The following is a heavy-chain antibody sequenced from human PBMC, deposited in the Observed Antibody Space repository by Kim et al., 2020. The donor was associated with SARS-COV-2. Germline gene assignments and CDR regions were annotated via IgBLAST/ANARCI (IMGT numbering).Heavy chain of an antibody. CDR1: GGSISSYY. J-gene: IGHJ4*02. V-gene: IGHV4-59*08. D-gene: IGHD6-13*01. CDR2: IYYSGST. Sequence: SETLSLTCTVSGGSISSYYWSWIRQPPGKGLEWIGYIYYSGSTNYNPSLKSRVTISVDMSKNQFSLKLSSVTAADTAVYYCARRSSSWYYFDYWGQGTLVTVSS. CDR3: ARRSSSWYYFDY.